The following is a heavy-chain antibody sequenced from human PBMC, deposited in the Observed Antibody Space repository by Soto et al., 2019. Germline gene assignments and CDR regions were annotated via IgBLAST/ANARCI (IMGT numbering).Heavy chain of an antibody. D-gene: IGHD1-7*01. V-gene: IGHV1-18*01. CDR1: GYIFTNYG. Sequence: ASVKVSCKASGYIFTNYGITWVRQAPGQGLDWMGWISAYSGNAHYAEKFHGRVTMTTDTSTNTAYMELRNLRSDDTAVYFCARGVGIDGTPGPGDDFWGQGAQVPVSS. CDR2: ISAYSGNA. CDR3: ARGVGIDGTPGPGDDF. J-gene: IGHJ4*02.